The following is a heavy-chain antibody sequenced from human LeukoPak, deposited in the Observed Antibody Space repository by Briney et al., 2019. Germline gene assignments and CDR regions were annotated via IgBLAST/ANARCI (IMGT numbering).Heavy chain of an antibody. J-gene: IGHJ4*02. CDR3: AKDLRAVAGRARHHY. Sequence: PGGSLRLSCAASGFTFSSYAMSWVRQAPGKGLEWVSAISGSGGSTYYADSVKGRFTISGDNSKNTLYLQMNSLRAEDTAVYYCAKDLRAVAGRARHHYWGQGTLVTVSS. CDR2: ISGSGGST. CDR1: GFTFSSYA. D-gene: IGHD6-19*01. V-gene: IGHV3-23*01.